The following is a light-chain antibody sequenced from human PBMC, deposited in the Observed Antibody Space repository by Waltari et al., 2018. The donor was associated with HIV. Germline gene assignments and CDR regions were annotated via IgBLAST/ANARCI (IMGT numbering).Light chain of an antibody. Sequence: QSALTQPASVSGSPGQSITISCTGTSSDVGGYNYVSWYQQHPGKAPKLLISEVRNRPSGISNRFSGSKSGNTASLTISGLQTEDEADYYCSSYTTSTTPVLFGGGTKLTVV. CDR3: SSYTTSTTPVL. CDR2: EVR. J-gene: IGLJ2*01. CDR1: SSDVGGYNY. V-gene: IGLV2-14*01.